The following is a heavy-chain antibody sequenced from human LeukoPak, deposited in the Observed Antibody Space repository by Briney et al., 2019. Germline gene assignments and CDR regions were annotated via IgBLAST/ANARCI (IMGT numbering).Heavy chain of an antibody. Sequence: SETLSLTCAVYGGSFSGYYWSWIRQPPGKGLEWIGYIYYGGSANYNPSLKSRVTILIDTSRNQFSLGLSSVTAADTAVYYCARHAGGYSYETWGQGTLVTVSS. CDR1: GGSFSGYY. CDR3: ARHAGGYSYET. D-gene: IGHD5-18*01. J-gene: IGHJ4*02. CDR2: IYYGGSA. V-gene: IGHV4-59*01.